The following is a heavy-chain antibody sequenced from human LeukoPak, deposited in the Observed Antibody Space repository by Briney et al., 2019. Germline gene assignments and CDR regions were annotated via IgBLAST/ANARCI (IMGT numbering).Heavy chain of an antibody. Sequence: GASVKVSCKASGGTFSSYAISWVRQAPGQGLEWMGGIIPIFGTANYAQKFQGRVTITADESTSTAYMELSSLRSEDTAVYYCAIGPYCSGGSCYSFFDYWGRGTLVTVSS. CDR2: IIPIFGTA. V-gene: IGHV1-69*13. CDR1: GGTFSSYA. CDR3: AIGPYCSGGSCYSFFDY. D-gene: IGHD2-15*01. J-gene: IGHJ4*02.